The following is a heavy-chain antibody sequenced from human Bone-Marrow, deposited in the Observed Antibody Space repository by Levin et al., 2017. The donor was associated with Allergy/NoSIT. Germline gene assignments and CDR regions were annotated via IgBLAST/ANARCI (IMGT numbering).Heavy chain of an antibody. D-gene: IGHD2-21*02. CDR2: IWYDGSNK. CDR3: ARDGSPKLGLLTQYYYYYYGMDV. CDR1: GFTFSSYG. Sequence: GGSLRLSCAASGFTFSSYGMHWVRQAPGKGLEWVAVIWYDGSNKYYADSVKGRFTISRDNSKNTLYLQMNSLRAEDTAVYYCARDGSPKLGLLTQYYYYYYGMDVWGQGTTVTVSS. J-gene: IGHJ6*02. V-gene: IGHV3-33*01.